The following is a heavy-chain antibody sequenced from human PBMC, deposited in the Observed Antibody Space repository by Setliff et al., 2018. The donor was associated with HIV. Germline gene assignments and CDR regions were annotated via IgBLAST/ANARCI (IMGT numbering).Heavy chain of an antibody. CDR2: IHHSGNT. CDR3: ARDLSSVYAFDI. D-gene: IGHD6-19*01. CDR1: GGSININPYS. Sequence: KTSETLSLTCGVSGGSININPYSWSWIRQPPGKALEWIGYIHHSGNTQFNPSLKSRVTMSVDTSKNQFSLKLSSVTAADTAVYYCARDLSSVYAFDIWGQGTMVTVSS. J-gene: IGHJ3*02. V-gene: IGHV4-30-2*01.